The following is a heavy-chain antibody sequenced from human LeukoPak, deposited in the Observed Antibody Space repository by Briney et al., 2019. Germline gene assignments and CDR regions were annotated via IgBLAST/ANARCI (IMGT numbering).Heavy chain of an antibody. CDR1: GFTFSSYS. CDR2: ISTSSSYK. Sequence: GGSLRLSCAASGFTFSSYSMNWIRQAPGKGLEWVSSISTSSSYKYYVDSVKGRFTISRDNAKNSLYLQMNSLRAEDTAVYYCAGDGYYDSRGYAYWYFDLWGRGTLVTVSS. J-gene: IGHJ2*01. V-gene: IGHV3-21*01. CDR3: AGDGYYDSRGYAYWYFDL. D-gene: IGHD3-22*01.